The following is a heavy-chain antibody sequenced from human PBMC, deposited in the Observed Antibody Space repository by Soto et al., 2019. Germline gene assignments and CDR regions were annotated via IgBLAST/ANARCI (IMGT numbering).Heavy chain of an antibody. CDR3: TAQFYFDASGYSFDL. V-gene: IGHV3-15*01. Sequence: GGSLRLSCAASGFTFNNAWMGWVRQAPGQGLEWVGHMKSKSEGETTDYAAPVKGRFTISRDDSKNTVYLQMNSLTTEDTAVYYCTAQFYFDASGYSFDLWGQGTLVTVSS. CDR1: GFTFNNAW. J-gene: IGHJ4*02. D-gene: IGHD3-22*01. CDR2: MKSKSEGETT.